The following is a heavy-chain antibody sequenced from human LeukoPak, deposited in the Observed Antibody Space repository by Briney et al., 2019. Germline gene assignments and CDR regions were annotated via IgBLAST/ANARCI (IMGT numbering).Heavy chain of an antibody. V-gene: IGHV3-7*03. D-gene: IGHD3-22*01. J-gene: IGHJ5*02. CDR1: GFTFSSYW. CDR2: IKQDGSEK. CDR3: ARDLDADYYDSSGYYLLGPDNWFDP. Sequence: PGGSLRLSCAASGFTFSSYWMSWVRQAPGKGLEWVANIKQDGSEKYYVDSVKGRFTISRDNVKNSLYLQMNSLRAEDTAVYYCARDLDADYYDSSGYYLLGPDNWFDPWGQGTLVTVSS.